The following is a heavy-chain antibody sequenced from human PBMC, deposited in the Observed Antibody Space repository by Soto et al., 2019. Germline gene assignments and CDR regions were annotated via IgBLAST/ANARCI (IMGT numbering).Heavy chain of an antibody. J-gene: IGHJ4*02. CDR2: ISANGDYT. V-gene: IGHV3-64D*08. Sequence: GGSLRLSCSASGFTFSSSAMHWVRQAPGKALEYVSAISANGDYTYYADSVKGRFTISRDNSKNTLYLQMSSLSPEDTAVYYCVKGSRYSTGWYDYWGQGTLVTVSS. D-gene: IGHD6-19*01. CDR3: VKGSRYSTGWYDY. CDR1: GFTFSSSA.